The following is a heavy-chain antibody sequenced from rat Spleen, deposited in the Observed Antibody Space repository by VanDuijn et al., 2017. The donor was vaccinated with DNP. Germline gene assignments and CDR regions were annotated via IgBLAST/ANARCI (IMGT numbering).Heavy chain of an antibody. CDR1: GFTFSDYY. Sequence: EVHLVESGGGLVQPGGSLKLSCAVSGFTFSDYYLAWVRQSPTKGLEWVSSITYDGGTTYYRDSVKGRFTVSRDNAKSSLYLQMDSLRSEDTATYYCARRKNYGLSYYFDYWGQGVMVTVSS. J-gene: IGHJ2*01. D-gene: IGHD1-6*01. V-gene: IGHV5-20*01. CDR2: ITYDGGTT. CDR3: ARRKNYGLSYYFDY.